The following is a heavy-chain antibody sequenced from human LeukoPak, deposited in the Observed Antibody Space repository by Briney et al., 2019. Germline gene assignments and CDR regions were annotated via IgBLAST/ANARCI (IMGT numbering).Heavy chain of an antibody. D-gene: IGHD3-9*01. J-gene: IGHJ6*03. Sequence: SETLSLTCAVYGGSSSGYYWSWIRQAPGKGLEWIAEINHSGGTNCNPSLRSRVTVFLDTSKNQFSLKLSSVTAADTAVYYCARGGGNLLPFFDPKYYYYMDVWGKGTTVTVSS. CDR3: ARGGGNLLPFFDPKYYYYMDV. CDR2: INHSGGT. CDR1: GGSSSGYY. V-gene: IGHV4-34*01.